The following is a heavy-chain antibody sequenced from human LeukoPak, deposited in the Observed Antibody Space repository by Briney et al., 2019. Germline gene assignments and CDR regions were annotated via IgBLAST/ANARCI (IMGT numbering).Heavy chain of an antibody. V-gene: IGHV5-51*01. CDR1: GSSFTSYW. CDR2: IYPGDSDT. J-gene: IGHJ5*02. Sequence: GESLQISCKGSGSSFTSYWIGWVRQMPGKGLEWMGIIYPGDSDTRYSPSFQGQVTISADKSISTAYLQWSSLKASDTAMYYCARRFMHDSSGYFPAGFDPWGQGTLVTVSS. D-gene: IGHD3-22*01. CDR3: ARRFMHDSSGYFPAGFDP.